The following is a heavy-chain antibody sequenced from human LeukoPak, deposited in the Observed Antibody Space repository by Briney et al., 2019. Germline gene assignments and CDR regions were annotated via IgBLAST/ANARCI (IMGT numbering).Heavy chain of an antibody. D-gene: IGHD3-10*01. Sequence: GGSLRLSCAVSGFTFSSYAMSWVRQAPGKGLEWVSAISGSGGSTYYADSVKGRVTISRDNSKNTLYLQMNSRRAEDTAVLYWAKDPPLVGPYCYASGNYPDYWGEGTLVTVSS. J-gene: IGHJ4*02. CDR1: GFTFSSYA. CDR2: ISGSGGST. V-gene: IGHV3-23*01. CDR3: AKDPPLVGPYCYASGNYPDY.